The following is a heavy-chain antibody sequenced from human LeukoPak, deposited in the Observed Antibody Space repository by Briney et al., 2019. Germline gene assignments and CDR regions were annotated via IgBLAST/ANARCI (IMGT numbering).Heavy chain of an antibody. V-gene: IGHV4-31*03. CDR3: AREGSDNTGYPFNWFDP. D-gene: IGHD3-22*01. CDR2: INYSGTT. CDR1: GGSISSGGYY. Sequence: PSETLSLTCTVSGGSISSGGYYWSWIRQHPGKGLEWIGYINYSGTTYYNPSLKSRVTISFDTSENQFSLKLSSVVVADTALYYCAREGSDNTGYPFNWFDPWGQGVLVTVSS. J-gene: IGHJ5*02.